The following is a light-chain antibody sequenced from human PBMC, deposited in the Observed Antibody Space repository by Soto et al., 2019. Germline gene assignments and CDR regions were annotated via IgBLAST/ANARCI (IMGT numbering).Light chain of an antibody. J-gene: IGKJ1*01. V-gene: IGKV3-20*01. CDR2: GAS. CDR3: QQYGSSPWT. Sequence: EIVLTQSPGTLSFSPGERATLSCRASQSVSSSYLAWYQQKLGQAPRLLIYGASSRATGIPDRFSGSGSGTDFSLTISSLEPEDFAVYYCQQYGSSPWTFGQGTKVDIK. CDR1: QSVSSSY.